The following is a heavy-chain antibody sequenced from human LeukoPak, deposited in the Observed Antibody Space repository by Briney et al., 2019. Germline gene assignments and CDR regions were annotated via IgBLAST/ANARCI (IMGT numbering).Heavy chain of an antibody. CDR2: ILSDGGKE. Sequence: PGGSLRLSCAASGFTFSSYGMHWVRQAPGKGLEWVAVILSDGGKEFYTDSVKGRFTISRDNSKNTLYLQMNSLRAEDTAVYFCARDRKGNYGDYARGSYFDYWGQGTLVTVSS. V-gene: IGHV3-33*01. CDR1: GFTFSSYG. D-gene: IGHD4-17*01. J-gene: IGHJ4*02. CDR3: ARDRKGNYGDYARGSYFDY.